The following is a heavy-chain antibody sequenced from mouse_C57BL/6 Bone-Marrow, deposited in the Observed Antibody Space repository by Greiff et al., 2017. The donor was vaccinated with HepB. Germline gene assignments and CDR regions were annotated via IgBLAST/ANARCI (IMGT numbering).Heavy chain of an antibody. CDR2: IYPGSGST. Sequence: QVQLQQPGAELVKPGASVKMSCKASGYTFTSYWITWVKQRPGQGLEWIGDIYPGSGSTNYNEKFKSKATLTVDTSSSTAYMQLSSLTSEDSAVYYCARWGGSSYEFAYWGQGTLVTVSA. CDR1: GYTFTSYW. CDR3: ARWGGSSYEFAY. D-gene: IGHD1-1*01. V-gene: IGHV1-55*01. J-gene: IGHJ3*01.